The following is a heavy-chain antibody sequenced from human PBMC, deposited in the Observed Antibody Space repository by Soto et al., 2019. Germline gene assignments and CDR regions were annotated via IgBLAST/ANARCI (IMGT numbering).Heavy chain of an antibody. CDR2: IYYSGST. J-gene: IGHJ4*02. CDR3: ARSFDVNYGILTGPFEY. V-gene: IGHV4-59*01. D-gene: IGHD3-9*01. Sequence: SETLSLTCTVSGGSISSYYWSWIRQPPGKGLEWIGYIYYSGSTNYNPSLKSRVTISVDTSKNQFSLKLSSVTAADTAVYYCARSFDVNYGILTGPFEYWGQGTLVTVSS. CDR1: GGSISSYY.